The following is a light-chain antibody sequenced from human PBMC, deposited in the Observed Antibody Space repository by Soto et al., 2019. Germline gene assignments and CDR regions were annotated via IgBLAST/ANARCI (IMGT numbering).Light chain of an antibody. Sequence: DIQMTQSPSSLSASVGGRVTITCRASQSISTYLNWYQQRPGKAPKLLIYAASTLQSGVPSRFSGSGSGTDFTLTISSLQPEDFATYYCQHASTFGLGTKVEIK. J-gene: IGKJ2*01. CDR3: QHAST. V-gene: IGKV1-39*01. CDR2: AAS. CDR1: QSISTY.